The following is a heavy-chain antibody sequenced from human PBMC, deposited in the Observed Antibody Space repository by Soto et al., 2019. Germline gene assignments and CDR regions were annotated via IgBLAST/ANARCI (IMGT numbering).Heavy chain of an antibody. Sequence: EVQLVESGGGLVQPGGSLRLSCAASGFTFSSYDMHWVRQATGKGLEWVSAIGTAGDTYYPGSVKGRFTISRENAKNSLYLQMNSLRAGDTAVYYCARVGSYYGMDVWGQGTTVTVSS. CDR2: IGTAGDT. CDR1: GFTFSSYD. CDR3: ARVGSYYGMDV. J-gene: IGHJ6*02. V-gene: IGHV3-13*04. D-gene: IGHD1-26*01.